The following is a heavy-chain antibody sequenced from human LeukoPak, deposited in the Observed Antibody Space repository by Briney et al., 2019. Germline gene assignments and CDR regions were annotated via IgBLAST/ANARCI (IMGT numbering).Heavy chain of an antibody. J-gene: IGHJ4*02. V-gene: IGHV3-23*01. Sequence: GGSLRLSCVVSGFTFSAYWMTWVRQTPGKGLEWVSAISGSGGSTYYADSVKGRFTISRDNSKNTLYLQMNSLRAEDTAVYYCAKDRGGSSYFDYWGQGTLVTVSS. D-gene: IGHD1-26*01. CDR1: GFTFSAYW. CDR2: ISGSGGST. CDR3: AKDRGGSSYFDY.